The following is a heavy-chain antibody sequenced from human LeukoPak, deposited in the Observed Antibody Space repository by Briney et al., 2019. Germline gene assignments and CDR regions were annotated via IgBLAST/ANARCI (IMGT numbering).Heavy chain of an antibody. CDR1: GNSFSSFA. Sequence: SVNVSCKASGNSFSSFAISWVRQAPGQRPEWMGRITPLVGVPTYAQKFLGRVTITADKSTSTAYMELSSLRSEDTAVYYCVRPIVGATTQTDAFDIWGQGTMVTVSS. V-gene: IGHV1-69*04. CDR3: VRPIVGATTQTDAFDI. D-gene: IGHD1-26*01. CDR2: ITPLVGVP. J-gene: IGHJ3*02.